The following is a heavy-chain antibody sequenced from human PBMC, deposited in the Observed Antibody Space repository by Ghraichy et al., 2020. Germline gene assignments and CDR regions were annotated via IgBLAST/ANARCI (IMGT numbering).Heavy chain of an antibody. V-gene: IGHV3-30-3*01. D-gene: IGHD3-9*01. Sequence: GGSLRLSCAASGFTFSSYAMHWVRQAPGKGLEWVAVISYDGSNKYYADSVKGRFTISRDNSKNTLYLQMNSLRAEDTAVYYCARGGYFDWLLPTRNYYYYYGMDVWGQGTTVTVSS. J-gene: IGHJ6*02. CDR2: ISYDGSNK. CDR1: GFTFSSYA. CDR3: ARGGYFDWLLPTRNYYYYYGMDV.